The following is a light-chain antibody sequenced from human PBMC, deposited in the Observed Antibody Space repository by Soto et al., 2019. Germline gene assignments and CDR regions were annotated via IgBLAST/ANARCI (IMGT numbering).Light chain of an antibody. CDR3: QQCRNWPLT. J-gene: IGKJ4*01. Sequence: EIVMTHSPATLSATPGEGATLSCKAGQNVYNNLAWYQQIPGQPPRLLIYDASTRATGLSARFSGSGYGTEFTLTISSLQSEDFAVYFCQQCRNWPLTFGGGTKVDIK. CDR1: QNVYNN. CDR2: DAS. V-gene: IGKV3-15*01.